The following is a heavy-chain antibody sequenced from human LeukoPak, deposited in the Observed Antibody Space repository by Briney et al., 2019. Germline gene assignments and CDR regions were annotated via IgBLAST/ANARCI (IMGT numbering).Heavy chain of an antibody. V-gene: IGHV4-39*07. CDR1: GGSISSSSYY. J-gene: IGHJ4*02. Sequence: PSETLSLTCTVSGGSISSSSYYWDWIRQPPGKGLEWSGSIYHSGSTYYNPSLKSRVTISVDTSKNQFSLKLSSVTAADTAVYYCARDSRGVVAATFDYWGQGTLVTVSS. D-gene: IGHD2-15*01. CDR3: ARDSRGVVAATFDY. CDR2: IYHSGST.